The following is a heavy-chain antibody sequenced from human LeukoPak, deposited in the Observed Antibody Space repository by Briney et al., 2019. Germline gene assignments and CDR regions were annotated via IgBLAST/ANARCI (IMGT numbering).Heavy chain of an antibody. V-gene: IGHV4-59*01. Sequence: SETLSLTCTVPGGSISSYYWSWIRQPPGKGLEWIGYIYYSGSTNYNPSLKSRVTISVDTSKNQFSLKLSSVTAADTAVYYCARGIRGWELLNYYYYMDVWGKGTTVTVSS. J-gene: IGHJ6*03. D-gene: IGHD1-26*01. CDR1: GGSISSYY. CDR3: ARGIRGWELLNYYYYMDV. CDR2: IYYSGST.